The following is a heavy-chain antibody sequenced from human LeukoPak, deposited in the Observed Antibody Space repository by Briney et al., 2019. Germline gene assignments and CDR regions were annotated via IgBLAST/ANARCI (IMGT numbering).Heavy chain of an antibody. J-gene: IGHJ5*02. V-gene: IGHV1-46*01. CDR2: INPNSRNT. D-gene: IGHD5-18*01. CDR1: GYTFITYY. Sequence: ASVKVSCKASGYTFITYYMHWVRQAPGQGLEWMGIINPNSRNTLYAQKFQGRVTMTSDTSTSTVYMELSSLRSEDTAVYYCARPGLGYSYGYPYHWGQGTLVTVSS. CDR3: ARPGLGYSYGYPYH.